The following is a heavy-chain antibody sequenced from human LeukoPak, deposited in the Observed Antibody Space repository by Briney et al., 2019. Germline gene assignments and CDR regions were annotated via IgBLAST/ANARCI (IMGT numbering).Heavy chain of an antibody. V-gene: IGHV4-59*06. J-gene: IGHJ4*02. CDR2: IYYSGST. D-gene: IGHD6-13*01. Sequence: SETLSLACTVSGGSISSYYWSWIRQHPGKGLEWIGYIYYSGSTYYNPSLKSRVTISVDTSKNQFSLKLSSVTAADTAVYYCARGQLYSSSWYYFDYWGQGTLVTVSS. CDR3: ARGQLYSSSWYYFDY. CDR1: GGSISSYY.